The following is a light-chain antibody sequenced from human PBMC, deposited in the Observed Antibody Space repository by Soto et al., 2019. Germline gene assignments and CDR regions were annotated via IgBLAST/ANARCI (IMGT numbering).Light chain of an antibody. V-gene: IGKV1-5*01. Sequence: DIQMTQSPSTLPASVGDRVTITCRASQTISSWLAWYQQKPGKAPKLLIYDASTLETGVPSRFTGSGSGTDFTFTISSLQPEDVGTFYCQQYDSIPITFGQGTRLEIK. CDR2: DAS. J-gene: IGKJ5*01. CDR3: QQYDSIPIT. CDR1: QTISSW.